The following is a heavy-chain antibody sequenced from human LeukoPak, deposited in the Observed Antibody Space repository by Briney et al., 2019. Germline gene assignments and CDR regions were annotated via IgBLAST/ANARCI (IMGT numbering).Heavy chain of an antibody. CDR3: AVGIVPAAHLDH. CDR1: GGTFSSYA. V-gene: IGHV1-69*05. CDR2: IIHIFDSP. J-gene: IGHJ4*02. Sequence: SVKVSCKASGGTFSSYAISWVRQAPGQGLEWMGGIIHIFDSPNYAQKFQDRLTITTDESTTTAYMELSSLTSDDTAIYYCAVGIVPAAHLDHWGQGTLVTVSS. D-gene: IGHD2-2*01.